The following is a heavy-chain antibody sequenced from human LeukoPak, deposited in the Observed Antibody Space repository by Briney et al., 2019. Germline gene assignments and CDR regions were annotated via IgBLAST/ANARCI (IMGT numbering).Heavy chain of an antibody. CDR2: IYSGGST. CDR3: ARGDTAIPFDY. CDR1: GFTVSSNY. D-gene: IGHD5-18*01. Sequence: PGGSLRLSCAASGFTVSSNYMSWVRQAPGKGLEWVSVIYSGGSTYYADSVKGRFTISRDNSKNTLYLQMNSLRAEDTDVYYCARGDTAIPFDYWGQGTLVTVSS. J-gene: IGHJ4*02. V-gene: IGHV3-53*01.